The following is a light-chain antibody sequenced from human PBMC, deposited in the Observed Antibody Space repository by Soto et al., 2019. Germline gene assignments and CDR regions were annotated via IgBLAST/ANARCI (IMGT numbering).Light chain of an antibody. Sequence: EIVLTQSPFTLSFSPGERATVCCRASQSVSSYLAWYQQKPGQAPRLLIYGASSRATGIPDRFSGSGSGTDFTLTISRLEPEDFAVYYCQQYGSSPITFGQGTRLEIK. CDR1: QSVSSY. J-gene: IGKJ5*01. V-gene: IGKV3-20*01. CDR2: GAS. CDR3: QQYGSSPIT.